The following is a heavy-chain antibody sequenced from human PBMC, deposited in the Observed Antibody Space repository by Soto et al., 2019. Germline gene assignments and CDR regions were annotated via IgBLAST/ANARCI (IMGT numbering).Heavy chain of an antibody. V-gene: IGHV4-34*01. CDR3: ARGHGGYSYIDY. CDR2: INHSGST. J-gene: IGHJ4*02. D-gene: IGHD5-18*01. Sequence: SETLSLTCAVYGGSFSGYYWSWIRQPPGKGLEWIGEINHSGSTNYNPSLKSRVTISVDTSKNQFSLKLSSVTAADTAVYYCARGHGGYSYIDYWGQGTLVTVSS. CDR1: GGSFSGYY.